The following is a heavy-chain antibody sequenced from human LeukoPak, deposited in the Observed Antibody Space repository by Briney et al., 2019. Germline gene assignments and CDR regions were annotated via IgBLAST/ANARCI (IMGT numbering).Heavy chain of an antibody. CDR1: GYTFTSYD. Sequence: ASVKVSCKASGYTFTSYDINWVRQATGQGLEWMGWMNPNSGNTGYAQKFQGRVTMTRNTSISTAYMELSSLRSEDTAVYYCARDRDYDFWSGYSPYYGMDVWGQGTTVTVSS. V-gene: IGHV1-8*01. CDR3: ARDRDYDFWSGYSPYYGMDV. D-gene: IGHD3-3*01. J-gene: IGHJ6*02. CDR2: MNPNSGNT.